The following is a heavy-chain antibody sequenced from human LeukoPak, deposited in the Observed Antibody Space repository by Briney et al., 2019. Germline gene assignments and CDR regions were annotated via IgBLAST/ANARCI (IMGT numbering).Heavy chain of an antibody. Sequence: PGGSLRLSCAASGFTFSDYYMSWIRQAPGKGLEWVSYISRSGSTIYYADSVKGRFTISRDNAKNSLYLQMNSLRAEDTAVYYCARDIWEPSAFDIWGQGTMVTVSS. CDR2: ISRSGSTI. J-gene: IGHJ3*02. CDR1: GFTFSDYY. D-gene: IGHD1-26*01. CDR3: ARDIWEPSAFDI. V-gene: IGHV3-11*04.